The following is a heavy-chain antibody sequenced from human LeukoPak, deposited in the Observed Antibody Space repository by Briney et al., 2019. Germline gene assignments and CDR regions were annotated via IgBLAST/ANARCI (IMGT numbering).Heavy chain of an antibody. CDR3: ARISIVLMVYAMDY. V-gene: IGHV4-39*01. D-gene: IGHD2-8*01. CDR1: GGSISSSSYY. J-gene: IGHJ4*02. CDR2: IYYSGST. Sequence: SETLSLTCTVSGGSISSSSYYWGWLRQPPGTGLEWIGSIYYSGSTYYNPSLKSRVTISVDTSKNQFSLKLSSVTAADTAVYYCARISIVLMVYAMDYWGQGTLVTVSS.